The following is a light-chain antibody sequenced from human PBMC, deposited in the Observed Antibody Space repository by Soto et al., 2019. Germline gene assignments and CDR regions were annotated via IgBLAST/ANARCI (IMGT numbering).Light chain of an antibody. CDR2: GAS. CDR1: QSVDSSF. CDR3: QQYVSSVT. V-gene: IGKV3-20*01. J-gene: IGKJ1*01. Sequence: EIVLTQSPGSLSLSPGERATLSCRASQSVDSSFFAWYQKKPGQAPRLLIYGASKRATGIPDRFSGSVSGTDFTVTISRLEPEDFAVYYCQQYVSSVTFGQGTKVEIK.